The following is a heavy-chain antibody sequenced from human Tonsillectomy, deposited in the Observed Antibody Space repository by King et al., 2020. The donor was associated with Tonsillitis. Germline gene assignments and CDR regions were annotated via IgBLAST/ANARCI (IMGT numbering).Heavy chain of an antibody. CDR2: ISYDGSNK. CDR3: ARAVERLGELSLSAGMDV. V-gene: IGHV3-30-3*01. CDR1: GFTFSSYA. D-gene: IGHD3-16*02. J-gene: IGHJ6*02. Sequence: QVQLVESGGGVVQPGRSLRLSCAASGFTFSSYAMHWVRQAPGKGLQWVAIISYDGSNKYYADSVKGRFTISRDNSKNTLYLQMNSLRAEDTAVYYCARAVERLGELSLSAGMDVWGQGTTVTVSS.